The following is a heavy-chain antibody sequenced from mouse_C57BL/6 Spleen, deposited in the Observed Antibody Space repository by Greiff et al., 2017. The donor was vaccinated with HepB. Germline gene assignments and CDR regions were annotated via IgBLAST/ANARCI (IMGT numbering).Heavy chain of an antibody. D-gene: IGHD2-1*01. J-gene: IGHJ4*01. Sequence: EVQLQQSGAELVRPGASVKLSCTASGFNIKDDYMHWVKQRPEQGLEWIGWIDPENGDTEYASKFQGKATITADTSSNTAYLQRSSLTSDDTAVYYCTTGATYRSYGNYHYYAMDYWGQGTSVTVSS. CDR2: IDPENGDT. V-gene: IGHV14-4*01. CDR3: TTGATYRSYGNYHYYAMDY. CDR1: GFNIKDDY.